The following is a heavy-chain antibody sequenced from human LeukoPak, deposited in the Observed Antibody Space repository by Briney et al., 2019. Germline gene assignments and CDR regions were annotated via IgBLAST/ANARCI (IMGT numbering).Heavy chain of an antibody. J-gene: IGHJ4*02. CDR2: INPNSGGT. CDR1: GYTFTGYY. D-gene: IGHD3-9*01. CDR3: ARFGFDWLSPLDY. Sequence: GASVKVSCKASGYTFTGYYMHWVRQAPGQGLEWMGWINPNSGGTNYAQKFQGRVTMTRDTSISTAYMELSSLKASDTAMYYCARFGFDWLSPLDYWGQGTLVTVSS. V-gene: IGHV1-2*02.